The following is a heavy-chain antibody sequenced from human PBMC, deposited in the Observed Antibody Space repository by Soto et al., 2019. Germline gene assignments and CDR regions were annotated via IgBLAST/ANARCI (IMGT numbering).Heavy chain of an antibody. Sequence: GGSPRLSCVASGFIFSDYYMAWIRRAPGKGLEWVSYISDGGSYTNHGNSVRGRVSVSRDDARNSLYLQINNLRVEDTGVYYCARAPGAVNSYAGVDVWGQGTTVTVSS. CDR2: ISDGGSYT. V-gene: IGHV3-11*05. CDR1: GFIFSDYY. CDR3: ARAPGAVNSYAGVDV. D-gene: IGHD6-19*01. J-gene: IGHJ6*02.